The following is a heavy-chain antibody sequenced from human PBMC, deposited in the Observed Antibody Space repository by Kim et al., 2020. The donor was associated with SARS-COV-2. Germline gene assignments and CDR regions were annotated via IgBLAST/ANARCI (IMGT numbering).Heavy chain of an antibody. CDR1: GGSISGYY. CDR2: INYSGST. CDR3: AVLSRARNWFDP. V-gene: IGHV4-34*01. J-gene: IGHJ5*02. Sequence: SETLSLTCAVYGGSISGYYWSWIRQPPGEGLEWIGEINYSGSTTYNPSLGGRFTISVDTSKNQYSLKLKSVTVADTALYYCAVLSRARNWFDPWGPGTLVTVSS. D-gene: IGHD2-8*02.